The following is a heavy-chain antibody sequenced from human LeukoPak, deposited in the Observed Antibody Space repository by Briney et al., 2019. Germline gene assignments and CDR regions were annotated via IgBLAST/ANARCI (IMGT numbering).Heavy chain of an antibody. CDR3: ARLVGKDSSGYYVLP. D-gene: IGHD3-22*01. V-gene: IGHV4-34*01. CDR2: INHSGST. CDR1: GGSFSGYY. Sequence: SETLSLTCAVYGGSFSGYYWSWIRQPPGKGREWIGEINHSGSTNYNPSLKSRVTISVDTSKNQFSLKLSSVTAADTAVYYCARLVGKDSSGYYVLPWGQGTLVTVSS. J-gene: IGHJ4*02.